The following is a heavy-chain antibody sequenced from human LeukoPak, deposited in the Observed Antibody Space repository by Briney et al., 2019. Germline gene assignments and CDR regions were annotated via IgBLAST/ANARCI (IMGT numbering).Heavy chain of an antibody. CDR2: ISAYNGNT. CDR1: GYTFTSYG. CDR3: ARDGGATLVRGVITFDY. D-gene: IGHD3-10*01. J-gene: IGHJ4*02. Sequence: GASVKVSCKASGYTFTSYGISWVRQAPGQGLEWMGWISAYNGNTNYAQKLQGRVTMTTDTSTSTAYMELRSLRSDDTAVYYCARDGGATLVRGVITFDYWGQGTLVTVSS. V-gene: IGHV1-18*01.